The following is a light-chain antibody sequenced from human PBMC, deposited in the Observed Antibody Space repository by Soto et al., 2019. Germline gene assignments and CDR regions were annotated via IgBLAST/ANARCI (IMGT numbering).Light chain of an antibody. CDR3: QQYNNYST. Sequence: DIQTTQSPSTLSASVGDRVTISCRSSQSISDWLAWFQLKPGKAPKLLIYDASSLESGVPSRFSGSGSGTEFTLTISSLQPDDFATYYCQQYNNYSTFGQGTKVDI. CDR2: DAS. J-gene: IGKJ1*01. CDR1: QSISDW. V-gene: IGKV1-5*01.